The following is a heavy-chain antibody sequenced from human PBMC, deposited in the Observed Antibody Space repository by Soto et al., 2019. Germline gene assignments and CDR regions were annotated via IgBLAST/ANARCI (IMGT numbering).Heavy chain of an antibody. CDR2: ISGSGGST. V-gene: IGHV3-23*01. CDR1: GITLDSHA. J-gene: IGHJ3*02. CDR3: ARDTGNYRLDAFDI. D-gene: IGHD1-7*01. Sequence: EVQLLESGGGLVQPGGSLRLSCGVSGITLDSHAMNWVRQATGRGLEWVSRISGSGGSTDYADSVKGRFTVSRDNSKNTLYLQMNSLRVDDTAIYYCARDTGNYRLDAFDIWGQGTMVTVSS.